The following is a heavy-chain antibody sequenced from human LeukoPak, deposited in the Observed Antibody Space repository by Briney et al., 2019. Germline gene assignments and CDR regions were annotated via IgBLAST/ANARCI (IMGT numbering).Heavy chain of an antibody. J-gene: IGHJ4*02. CDR1: GFTFSSYA. Sequence: GGSLRLSCAASGFTFSSYAMSWVRQTPGKGLEWVSIISGSGGTTYHADSVKGRFTISRDNSKNMLYLQMNSLRADDTAVYYCAKGGGLAAAFDHWGWGALVTVSS. V-gene: IGHV3-23*01. CDR2: ISGSGGTT. D-gene: IGHD6-13*01. CDR3: AKGGGLAAAFDH.